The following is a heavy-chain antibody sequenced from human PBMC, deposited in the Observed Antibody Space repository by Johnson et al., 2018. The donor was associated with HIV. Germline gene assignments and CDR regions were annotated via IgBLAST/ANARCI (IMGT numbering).Heavy chain of an antibody. CDR2: ISYDGSNK. D-gene: IGHD1-26*01. Sequence: QVQLVESGGGVVQPGRSLRLSCAASGFTFSSYAMHWVRQAPGKGLEWVAVISYDGSNKFYADSVKGRFTVYRDNSKNTVSLQMNSPRVEDTAVYYCARVRDGRENAFNIWGQGTMVTVS. CDR3: ARVRDGRENAFNI. J-gene: IGHJ3*02. V-gene: IGHV3-30*04. CDR1: GFTFSSYA.